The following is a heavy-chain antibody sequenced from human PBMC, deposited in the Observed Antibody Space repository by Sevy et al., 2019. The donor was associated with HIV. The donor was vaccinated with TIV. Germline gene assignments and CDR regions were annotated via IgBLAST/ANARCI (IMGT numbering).Heavy chain of an antibody. J-gene: IGHJ4*02. V-gene: IGHV3-21*01. Sequence: GGSLRLSCAASGFTFSSYSMTWVRQAPGKGLEWVSFISSSSTYIFYADSVKGRFTISRDNAKNSLYLQMNTLRAEDSGLDYCARGQNGKYDFWGQGTLVTVSS. CDR1: GFTFSSYS. CDR2: ISSSSTYI. D-gene: IGHD1-1*01. CDR3: ARGQNGKYDF.